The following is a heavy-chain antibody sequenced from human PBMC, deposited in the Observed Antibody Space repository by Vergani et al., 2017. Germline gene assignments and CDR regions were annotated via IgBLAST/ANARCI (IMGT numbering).Heavy chain of an antibody. CDR2: FNPNSGGT. V-gene: IGHV1-2*02. D-gene: IGHD2-2*01. CDR3: ARSRQSSTSFDY. J-gene: IGHJ4*02. Sequence: QVQLVQSGAEVKPPGASVKPPCKAPGYPFTGYYMPWVRQAPGQGLEWLGCFNPNSGGTNYAQKFQGRFTMTRDTSISTAYMELSRLRSDDTAVYYCARSRQSSTSFDYWGQGTLVTVSS. CDR1: GYPFTGYY.